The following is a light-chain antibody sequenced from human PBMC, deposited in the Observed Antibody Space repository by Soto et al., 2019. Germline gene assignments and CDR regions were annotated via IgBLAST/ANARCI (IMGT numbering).Light chain of an antibody. Sequence: QSVLTQPPSVSGSPGQALTISCIGSSSDIGRYNHVSWYQQPPGTAPKLIIYDVSNRPSGVPDRFSGSKSGNTASLTISGLQADDEADYYCSSYTGSDTLVVFGRGTKVTVL. J-gene: IGLJ2*01. V-gene: IGLV2-18*02. CDR2: DVS. CDR1: SSDIGRYNH. CDR3: SSYTGSDTLVV.